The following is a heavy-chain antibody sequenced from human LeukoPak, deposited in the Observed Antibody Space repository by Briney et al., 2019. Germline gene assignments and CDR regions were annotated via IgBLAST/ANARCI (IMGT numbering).Heavy chain of an antibody. CDR2: IYYTGST. CDR3: ARGGWSLDY. Sequence: SETLSLTCAVSGGSISSYYWSWIRQPPGKGLEWIGYIYYTGSTNYNPSLASRVTILVDASKNHFSLRLTSVTAADTAVYYCARGGWSLDYWGQGSLVTVSS. V-gene: IGHV4-59*01. D-gene: IGHD6-19*01. J-gene: IGHJ4*02. CDR1: GGSISSYY.